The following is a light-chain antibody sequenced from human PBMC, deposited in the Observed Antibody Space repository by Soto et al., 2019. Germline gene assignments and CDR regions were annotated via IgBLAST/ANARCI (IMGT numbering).Light chain of an antibody. CDR1: MRDVGAYNL. CDR3: SAYTARSTLV. J-gene: IGLJ3*02. Sequence: QSVLTQPASVSVAAGQSITISCPSTMRDVGAYNLVSWYQQHPGTAPKLVIYEVRNRPSGISSRFSGSTSGNTASLTISGLQPEDEGDYYCSAYTARSTLVFGGGTKVTVL. CDR2: EVR. V-gene: IGLV2-14*01.